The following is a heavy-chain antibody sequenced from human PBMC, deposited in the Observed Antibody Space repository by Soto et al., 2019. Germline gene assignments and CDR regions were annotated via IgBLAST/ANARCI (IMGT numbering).Heavy chain of an antibody. D-gene: IGHD3-16*02. Sequence: SETLSLTCSVSGGSISSYYWNWIRQAPGKGLEWIGYISNSGTSYYYPSLRGRVTISADTSKNQFSLKMTSVTAADTAVYFCARERFTMTGGVITTGWFDPWGPGPRVTVSS. CDR3: ARERFTMTGGVITTGWFDP. CDR1: GGSISSYY. J-gene: IGHJ5*02. V-gene: IGHV4-59*01. CDR2: ISNSGTS.